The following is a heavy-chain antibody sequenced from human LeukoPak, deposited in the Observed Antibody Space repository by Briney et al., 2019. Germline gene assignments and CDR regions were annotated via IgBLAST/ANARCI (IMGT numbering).Heavy chain of an antibody. CDR1: GFTFSSYG. CDR3: ARDLRSRAYYYGMDV. V-gene: IGHV3-33*01. D-gene: IGHD5/OR15-5a*01. CDR2: IWYDGSNK. Sequence: GGSLRLSCAASGFTFSSYGMHWVRQAPGKGLEWVAGIWYDGSNKYYADSVKGRFTISRDNSKNTLYLQMNSLRAEDTAVYYCARDLRSRAYYYGMDVWGQGTTVTVSS. J-gene: IGHJ6*02.